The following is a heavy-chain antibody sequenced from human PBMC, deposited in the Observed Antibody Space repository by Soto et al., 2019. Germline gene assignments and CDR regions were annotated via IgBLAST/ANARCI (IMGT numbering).Heavy chain of an antibody. CDR1: GYTFTSYG. CDR3: ARDTMVTSNWFDT. J-gene: IGHJ5*02. CDR2: ISAHHGDT. V-gene: IGHV1-18*01. Sequence: QVRLEQSGSEVKKPGASVKVSCKASGYTFTSYGFSWVRQAPGQGLEWVGWISAHHGDTNYAQKFQGRVTMTTDTSTSTAYMELRSLRSDDTAVYYCARDTMVTSNWFDTWGQGTLVTVSS. D-gene: IGHD4-17*01.